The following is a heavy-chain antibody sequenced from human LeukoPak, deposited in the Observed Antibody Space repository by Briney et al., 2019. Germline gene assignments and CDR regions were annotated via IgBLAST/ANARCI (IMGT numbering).Heavy chain of an antibody. Sequence: ASVKVSCKASGYTFTSYYMHWVRQAPGQGLEWMGWINPNSGGTNYAQKFQGRVTMTRDTSISTAYMELSRLRSDDTAVYYCARDYLGYCSSTSCPHRDYWGQGTLVTVSS. V-gene: IGHV1-2*02. CDR1: GYTFTSYY. D-gene: IGHD2-2*01. J-gene: IGHJ4*02. CDR3: ARDYLGYCSSTSCPHRDY. CDR2: INPNSGGT.